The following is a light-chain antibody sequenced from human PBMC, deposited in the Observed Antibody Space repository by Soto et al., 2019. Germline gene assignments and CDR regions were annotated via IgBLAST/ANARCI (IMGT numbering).Light chain of an antibody. CDR2: EDN. CDR3: QSYDTSTVV. J-gene: IGLJ2*01. Sequence: NFMLTQPHSVSESPGKTVTISCTRSSGSIASNSVQWYQQRPGSAPTTVIYEDNQRPSEVPDRFSGSTDGSSNSASLTISGLQTEDEADYYCQSYDTSTVVFGGGTKLTVL. V-gene: IGLV6-57*04. CDR1: SGSIASNS.